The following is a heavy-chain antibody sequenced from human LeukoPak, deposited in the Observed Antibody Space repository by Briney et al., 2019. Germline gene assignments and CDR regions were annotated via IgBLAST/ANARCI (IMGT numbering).Heavy chain of an antibody. CDR3: ARHPLGSGWYAYYFDY. CDR2: IYYRGRT. V-gene: IGHV4-59*08. CDR1: GGSITSFY. Sequence: NPSETLSLTCSVPGGSITSFYWGWIRQPPGRGLGWIGYIYYRGRTNNNPSLKSRVTISVPTSKTQSPLTPSSVTAADTAVYYCARHPLGSGWYAYYFDYWGQGTLVTVSS. J-gene: IGHJ4*02. D-gene: IGHD6-19*01.